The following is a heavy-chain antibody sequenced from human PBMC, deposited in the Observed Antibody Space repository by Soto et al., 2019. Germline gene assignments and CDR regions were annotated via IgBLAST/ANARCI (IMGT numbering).Heavy chain of an antibody. CDR2: ISSSGTT. CDR3: AREDATYYYDNSGYKNWFDP. Sequence: PSETLSLTCAVSGGSVSSGTYYWSWIRQPPGKGLEWIGYISSSGTTNYNPSLESRVTISLDTSKNQFSLKLSSVTAADSAVYYCAREDATYYYDNSGYKNWFDPWGQGTLLTVSS. CDR1: GGSVSSGTYY. J-gene: IGHJ5*02. D-gene: IGHD3-22*01. V-gene: IGHV4-61*01.